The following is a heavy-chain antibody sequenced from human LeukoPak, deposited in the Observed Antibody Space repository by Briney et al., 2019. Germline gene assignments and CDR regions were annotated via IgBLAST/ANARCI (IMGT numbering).Heavy chain of an antibody. D-gene: IGHD2-2*01. CDR2: IYYSGST. CDR3: ARGGLPGAMSLDI. Sequence: SETLSLTCTVSGGSISSYYWNWIRQPPGKGLEWIGYIYYSGSTKYNPSLKSRVTISVDTSKNQFSLKLSSVTAADTAVYYCARGGLPGAMSLDIWGQGTMVTVSS. CDR1: GGSISSYY. J-gene: IGHJ3*02. V-gene: IGHV4-59*01.